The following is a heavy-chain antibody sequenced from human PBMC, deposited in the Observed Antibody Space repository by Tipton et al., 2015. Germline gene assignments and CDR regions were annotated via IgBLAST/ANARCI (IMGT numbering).Heavy chain of an antibody. D-gene: IGHD4-17*01. CDR2: IYYTGPT. CDR3: ARQEGGDYGRFYGMDV. J-gene: IGHJ6*02. Sequence: TLSLTCSVSGGSLNEYYWSWIRQTPGKGLEWIGYIYYTGPTKYNPSLKSRVNISLDRAKNQFYLRLTSVTVADTAIYYCARQEGGDYGRFYGMDVWGQGTTVTVSS. CDR1: GGSLNEYY. V-gene: IGHV4-59*08.